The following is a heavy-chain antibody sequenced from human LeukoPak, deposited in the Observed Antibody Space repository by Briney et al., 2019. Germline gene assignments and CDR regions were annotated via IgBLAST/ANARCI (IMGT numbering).Heavy chain of an antibody. CDR3: ARGYSGYDYYFDY. Sequence: PGGSLRLSCAASGFTFSDHYMDWVRQAPGKGLEWVGRTRDKANSYTTEYAASVKGRFTISRDDSKNSLYLQMNSLKTEDTAVYYCARGYSGYDYYFDYWGQGTLVTVSS. CDR2: TRDKANSYTT. V-gene: IGHV3-72*01. D-gene: IGHD5-12*01. CDR1: GFTFSDHY. J-gene: IGHJ4*02.